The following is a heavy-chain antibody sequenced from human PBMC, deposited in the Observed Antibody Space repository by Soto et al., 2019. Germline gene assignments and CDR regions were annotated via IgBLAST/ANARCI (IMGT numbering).Heavy chain of an antibody. Sequence: ASVKVSCKASGYTFTSYDINWVRQATGQGLEWMGWMNPNSGNTGYAQKFQGRVTMTRNTSISTAYMELSSLRSEDTAVYYCARNYGDDYYYYMDVWGKGTTVTVSS. CDR3: ARNYGDDYYYYMDV. D-gene: IGHD4-17*01. CDR1: GYTFTSYD. J-gene: IGHJ6*03. V-gene: IGHV1-8*01. CDR2: MNPNSGNT.